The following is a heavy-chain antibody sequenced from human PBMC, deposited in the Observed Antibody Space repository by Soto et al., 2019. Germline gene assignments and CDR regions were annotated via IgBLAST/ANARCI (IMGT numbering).Heavy chain of an antibody. D-gene: IGHD1-7*01. CDR3: ARDVAGTTTPYFDL. V-gene: IGHV3-74*01. CDR1: GFAFISYW. CDR2: IYNDGSRT. J-gene: IGHJ4*02. Sequence: PGGSLILSCAASGFAFISYWMHWVRQTPGKGPVWVSRIYNDGSRTGYADSVKGRFTISRDNAKNTLYLQMSSLTVEDTAVYYCARDVAGTTTPYFDLWGQGTLVTVS.